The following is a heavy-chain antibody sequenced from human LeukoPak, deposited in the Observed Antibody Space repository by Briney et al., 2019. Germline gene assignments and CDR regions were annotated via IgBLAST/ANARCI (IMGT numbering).Heavy chain of an antibody. CDR1: GFTFSSYA. Sequence: GRSLRLACAASGFTFSSYAMHWVRQAPGKGLEWVAVISYDGSNKYYADSVKGRFTISRDNPKNTLYLQMNSLRAEDTAVYYCARGLAYYYDSSAYFLDYWGQGTLVTVSS. CDR3: ARGLAYYYDSSAYFLDY. J-gene: IGHJ4*02. V-gene: IGHV3-30*04. CDR2: ISYDGSNK. D-gene: IGHD3-22*01.